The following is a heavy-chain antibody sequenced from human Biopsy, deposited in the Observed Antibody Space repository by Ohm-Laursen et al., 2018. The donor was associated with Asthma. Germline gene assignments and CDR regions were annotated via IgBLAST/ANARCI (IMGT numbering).Heavy chain of an antibody. CDR1: GGSLSSGPYY. V-gene: IGHV4-31*03. Sequence: TLSLTCPVSGGSLSSGPYYWSWVRQHPGKGLEWIGYINYSGSTFYSPSLESRVTVSVDTSKNQFSLKLSSVTAADTAMYYCARDLSGYCTSSACYGFDSWGQGTLVTVSS. J-gene: IGHJ5*01. CDR3: ARDLSGYCTSSACYGFDS. D-gene: IGHD2-8*01. CDR2: INYSGST.